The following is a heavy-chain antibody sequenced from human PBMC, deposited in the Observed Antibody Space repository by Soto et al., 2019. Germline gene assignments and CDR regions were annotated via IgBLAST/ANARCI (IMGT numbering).Heavy chain of an antibody. J-gene: IGHJ4*02. D-gene: IGHD3-22*01. V-gene: IGHV4-39*01. CDR2: IYRSGVT. CDR1: GDSSSTSTYS. CDR3: AAAPETYSPAGYYVNYFGT. Sequence: SETLSLTCSFSGDSSSTSTYSWSWIRQPPGKALEWVGFIYRSGVTSYNPSLKSRVTISIDTSRSQFSLRLSSVTVADTAVYYCAAAPETYSPAGYYVNYFGTWGQGTLVTVSS.